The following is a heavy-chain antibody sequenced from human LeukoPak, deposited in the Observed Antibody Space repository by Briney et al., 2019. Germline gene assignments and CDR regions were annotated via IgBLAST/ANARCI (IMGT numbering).Heavy chain of an antibody. V-gene: IGHV4-59*01. CDR3: ARGINAFDI. CDR2: IYYSGST. Sequence: PWETLSLTCTVSGGSISSYYWSWIRQPPGKGLEWIGYIYYSGSTNYNPSLKSRVTISVDTSKNQFSLKLSSVTAADTAVYYCARGINAFDIWGQGTIVTASS. D-gene: IGHD1-14*01. CDR1: GGSISSYY. J-gene: IGHJ3*02.